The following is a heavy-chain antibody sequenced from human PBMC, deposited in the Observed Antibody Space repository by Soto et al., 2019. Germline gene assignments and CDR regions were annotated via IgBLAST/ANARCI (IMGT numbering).Heavy chain of an antibody. V-gene: IGHV1-2*04. CDR1: GYTFTGYY. D-gene: IGHD2-15*01. CDR2: INPNSGGT. CDR3: ARVAPLPYCSGGSCDYYYYMDV. J-gene: IGHJ6*03. Sequence: ASVKVSCKASGYTFTGYYMHWVRQAPGQGLEWMGWINPNSGGTNYAQKFQGWVTMTRDTSISTAYMELSRLRSDDTAVYYCARVAPLPYCSGGSCDYYYYMDVWGKGTKVTVSS.